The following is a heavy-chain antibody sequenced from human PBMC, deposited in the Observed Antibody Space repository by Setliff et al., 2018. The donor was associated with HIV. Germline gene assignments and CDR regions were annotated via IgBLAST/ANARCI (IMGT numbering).Heavy chain of an antibody. CDR2: IHYSGTT. CDR1: GGAITSYY. Sequence: SETLSLTCTVSGGAITSYYWSWVRQPPGTGLEWIGYIHYSGTTNYNPSLKSRVNISVDTSKNQFSLRLSSVTAADTAVYYCARGQYSSSSGAFDYWGQGTLVTVSS. D-gene: IGHD6-6*01. CDR3: ARGQYSSSSGAFDY. V-gene: IGHV4-59*08. J-gene: IGHJ4*02.